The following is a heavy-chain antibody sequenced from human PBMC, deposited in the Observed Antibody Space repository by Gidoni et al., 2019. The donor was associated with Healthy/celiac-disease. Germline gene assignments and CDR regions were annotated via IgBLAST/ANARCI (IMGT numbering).Heavy chain of an antibody. CDR1: GGSISSSSYY. Sequence: QLQLQESGPGLVKPSATLSLTCTVSGGSISSSSYYWGWIRQPPGKGLEWIGSIYYSGSTYYNPSLKSRVTISVDTSKNQFSLKLSSVTAADTAVYYCARRGQLVVFDYWGQGTLVTVSS. CDR3: ARRGQLVVFDY. V-gene: IGHV4-39*01. CDR2: IYYSGST. J-gene: IGHJ4*02. D-gene: IGHD6-6*01.